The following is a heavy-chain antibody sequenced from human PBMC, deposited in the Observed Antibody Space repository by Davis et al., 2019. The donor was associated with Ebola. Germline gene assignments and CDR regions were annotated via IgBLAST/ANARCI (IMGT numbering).Heavy chain of an antibody. D-gene: IGHD2-15*01. J-gene: IGHJ5*02. V-gene: IGHV1-46*01. CDR3: AREGYCSGGSCFNNWFDP. Sequence: ASVTVSCKASGYTFTNYYMHWVRQAPGQGLEWMGIINPSGGSTSYAQKFQGRVTMTRDTSTSTVYMELSSLRSEDTAVYYCAREGYCSGGSCFNNWFDPWGQGTLVTVSS. CDR2: INPSGGST. CDR1: GYTFTNYY.